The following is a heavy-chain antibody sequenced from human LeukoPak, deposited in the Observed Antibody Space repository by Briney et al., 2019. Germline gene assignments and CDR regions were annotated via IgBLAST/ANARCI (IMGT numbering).Heavy chain of an antibody. J-gene: IGHJ4*02. CDR2: ISSNGGST. Sequence: PGGSLRLSCAASGLTFSSYAMHWVRQAPGKGLEYVSAISSNGGSTYYANSVKGRFTISRDNSKNTLYLQMGSLRAEDMAVYYCARDNYGGNSGLDYWGQGTLVTVSS. D-gene: IGHD4-23*01. CDR1: GLTFSSYA. V-gene: IGHV3-64*01. CDR3: ARDNYGGNSGLDY.